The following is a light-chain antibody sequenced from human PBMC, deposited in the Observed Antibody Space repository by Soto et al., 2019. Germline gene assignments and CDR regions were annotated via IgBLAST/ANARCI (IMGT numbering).Light chain of an antibody. CDR1: SGHSSYA. CDR3: QTWGTGPAV. J-gene: IGLJ7*01. CDR2: LNSDGSH. V-gene: IGLV4-69*01. Sequence: QSVLTQSPSASASLGASVKLTCTLSSGHSSYAIAWHQQQPEKGPRHLMKLNSDGSHSKGDEIPDRFSGSSSGAERYLTISSLQSEDEADYYCQTWGTGPAVFGGGTQLTVL.